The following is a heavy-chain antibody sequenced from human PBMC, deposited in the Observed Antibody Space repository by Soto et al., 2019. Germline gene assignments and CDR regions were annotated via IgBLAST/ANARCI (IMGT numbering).Heavy chain of an antibody. J-gene: IGHJ5*02. D-gene: IGHD2-8*01. CDR3: ARDRSTYGGGGTGEVKENWFDP. V-gene: IGHV4-59*01. CDR1: GGSISRYY. Sequence: SETLSLTCSVSGGSISRYYWSWIRQPPGKGLEWIGYAYYSGDTGYNPSLQSRVTMAVDTSKNQVSLNLTSVTAADTAVYYCARDRSTYGGGGTGEVKENWFDPWGQGALVTVSS. CDR2: AYYSGDT.